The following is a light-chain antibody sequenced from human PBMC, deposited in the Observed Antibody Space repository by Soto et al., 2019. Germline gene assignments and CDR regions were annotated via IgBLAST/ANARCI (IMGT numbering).Light chain of an antibody. V-gene: IGKV3D-20*02. CDR3: QQRSNWLWT. CDR1: QTVISNS. CDR2: GAS. Sequence: EIVLTQSPGTLSLSPGEGGTLSCRASQTVISNSLAWHQQKPGQTPRLLVYGASSRATGIPARFSGSGSGTDFTLTISSLEPEDFAVYYCQQRSNWLWTFGQGTKVDIK. J-gene: IGKJ1*01.